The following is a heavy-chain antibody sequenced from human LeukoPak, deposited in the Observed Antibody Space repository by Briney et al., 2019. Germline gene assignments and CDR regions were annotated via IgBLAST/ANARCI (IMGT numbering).Heavy chain of an antibody. Sequence: SETLSLTCTVSGVSISSHYCSRIRQSPGKGLEWIGNIYYTGSTNYNPSLKSRVAISIDTSKNQFSLTLNSVTAADAAVYYCASAGNPHYFDFWGQGPLVTVSS. CDR2: IYYTGST. CDR1: GVSISSHY. V-gene: IGHV4-59*11. J-gene: IGHJ4*02. CDR3: ASAGNPHYFDF.